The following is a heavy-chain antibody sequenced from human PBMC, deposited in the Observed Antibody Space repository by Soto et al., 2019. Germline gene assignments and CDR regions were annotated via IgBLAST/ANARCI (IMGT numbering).Heavy chain of an antibody. CDR2: IRGGSGLT. Sequence: EVQLLESGGGLVQPGGSLRLSCAASGFTLSSSDMTWVRQAPGKGLEWVSAIRGGSGLTYYAESVEGRFTISRDNSKNTLYLQMHSLRAEDTAVYYCARDVWETTSMYYGLDVWGLGTTVTVSS. CDR3: ARDVWETTSMYYGLDV. D-gene: IGHD1-26*01. CDR1: GFTLSSSD. J-gene: IGHJ6*02. V-gene: IGHV3-23*01.